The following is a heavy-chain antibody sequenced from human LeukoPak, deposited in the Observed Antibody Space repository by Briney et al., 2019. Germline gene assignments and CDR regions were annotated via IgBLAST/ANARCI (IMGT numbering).Heavy chain of an antibody. Sequence: GGSLRLSCAASGFTVSSNYMSWVRQAPGKGLEWVSDIYSGGSTNYADAVKGRCTISSDNATNSLYPQLNRRSAEDKALDYCAKEIGVGEGYNYVGMDGSGQGTTVTVSS. CDR2: IYSGGST. D-gene: IGHD2-8*01. J-gene: IGHJ6*01. V-gene: IGHV3-53*01. CDR3: AKEIGVGEGYNYVGMDG. CDR1: GFTVSSNY.